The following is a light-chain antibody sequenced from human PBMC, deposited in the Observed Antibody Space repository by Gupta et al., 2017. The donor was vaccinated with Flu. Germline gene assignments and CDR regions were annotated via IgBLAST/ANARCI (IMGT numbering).Light chain of an antibody. CDR1: SSDVGGYNY. Sequence: QSALTQPPSASGSPGQSVTISCTGPSSDVGGYNYVSWYQQHPGKAPKLMIYEVSKRPSGVPDRFSGSKSGNTASLTVSGLQAEDEADYYCSSYAGSNNFGVFGGGTKQTVL. V-gene: IGLV2-8*01. J-gene: IGLJ3*02. CDR3: SSYAGSNNFGV. CDR2: EVS.